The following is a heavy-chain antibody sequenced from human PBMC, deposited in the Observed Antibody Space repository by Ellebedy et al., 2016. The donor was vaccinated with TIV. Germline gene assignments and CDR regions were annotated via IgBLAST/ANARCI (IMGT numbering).Heavy chain of an antibody. CDR3: ARDLPGVTPY. Sequence: PGGSLRLSCAAYGFTFSGYWMHWVRQATGKGLVWVSRINADGSVTGYADSVKGRFTISRDNAKKMLYLQMDSLRADDTAVYYCARDLPGVTPYWGQGTLVTVSS. CDR1: GFTFSGYW. V-gene: IGHV3-74*01. J-gene: IGHJ4*02. CDR2: INADGSVT. D-gene: IGHD2-21*02.